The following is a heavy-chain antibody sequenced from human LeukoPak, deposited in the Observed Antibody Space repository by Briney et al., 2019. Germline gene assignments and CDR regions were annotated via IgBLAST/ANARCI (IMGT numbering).Heavy chain of an antibody. D-gene: IGHD4-17*01. CDR1: GGSISSYY. Sequence: SETLSLTCTVSGGSISSYYWSWIRQPPGKGLGWIGYIYYSGSTNYNPSLKSRVTISVDTSKNQFSLKLSSVTAADTAVYYCARTTVTTPLDFDYWGQGTLVTVSS. J-gene: IGHJ4*02. CDR2: IYYSGST. V-gene: IGHV4-59*01. CDR3: ARTTVTTPLDFDY.